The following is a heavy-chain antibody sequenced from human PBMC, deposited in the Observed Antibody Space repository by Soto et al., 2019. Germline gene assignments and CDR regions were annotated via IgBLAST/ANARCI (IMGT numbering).Heavy chain of an antibody. V-gene: IGHV3-53*01. Sequence: GRSLRLGGEASGFTVSSADMGGVRQAPGKGLEWVAVIYTGGSTVYADSVKGRFTITTDGSKNTQYLQMNSLRVEDTAVYYCATYMGETGRSFDSWAQGTLVTVSS. D-gene: IGHD1-26*01. CDR3: ATYMGETGRSFDS. CDR1: GFTVSSAD. J-gene: IGHJ4*02. CDR2: IYTGGST.